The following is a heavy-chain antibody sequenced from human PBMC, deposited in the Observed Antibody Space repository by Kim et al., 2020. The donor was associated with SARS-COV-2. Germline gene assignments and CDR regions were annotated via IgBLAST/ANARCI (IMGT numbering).Heavy chain of an antibody. CDR2: INGSGGNT. Sequence: GGSLRLSCAASGFTFSSYAMAWVRQAPGKGLEWVSLINGSGGNTSYADSVKGRFTISRDNSKNTLYLQMNSLRAEDTALYYCAKLPGIRHVDYYFDYWGQGTPVTVSS. D-gene: IGHD6-13*01. CDR3: AKLPGIRHVDYYFDY. CDR1: GFTFSSYA. J-gene: IGHJ4*02. V-gene: IGHV3-23*01.